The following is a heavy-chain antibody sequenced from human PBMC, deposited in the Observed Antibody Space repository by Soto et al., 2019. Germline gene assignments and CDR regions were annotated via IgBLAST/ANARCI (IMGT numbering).Heavy chain of an antibody. Sequence: EVQLVESGGGLVKPGGSLRLSCAASGFTFSSYSMNWVRQAPGKGLEWVSSISSSSSYIYYADSVKGRFTISRDNAKNSLYLPMNRLRAEDTAVYYCARQQLDYWYFDLWGRGTLVTVSS. CDR1: GFTFSSYS. CDR2: ISSSSSYI. J-gene: IGHJ2*01. CDR3: ARQQLDYWYFDL. V-gene: IGHV3-21*01. D-gene: IGHD6-13*01.